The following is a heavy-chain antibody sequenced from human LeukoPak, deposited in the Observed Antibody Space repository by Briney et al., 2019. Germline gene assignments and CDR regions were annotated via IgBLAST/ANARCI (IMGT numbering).Heavy chain of an antibody. V-gene: IGHV1-69*05. J-gene: IGHJ5*02. CDR2: IIPIFGTA. D-gene: IGHD2-2*02. CDR1: GGTFSSYA. CDR3: ARACSSTSCYTPDNWFDP. Sequence: ASVKVSCKASGGTFSSYAISWVRQAPGQGLEWMGGIIPIFGTANYALKFQGRVTITTDESTSTAYMELSSLRSEDTAVYYCARACSSTSCYTPDNWFDPWGQGTLVTVSS.